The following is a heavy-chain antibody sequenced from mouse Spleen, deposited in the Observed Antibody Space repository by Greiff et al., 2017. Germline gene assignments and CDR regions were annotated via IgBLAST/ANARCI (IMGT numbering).Heavy chain of an antibody. V-gene: IGHV1-26*01. J-gene: IGHJ4*01. D-gene: IGHD4-1*01. CDR1: GYTFTDYY. CDR2: INPNNGGT. Sequence: EVQLQQSGPELVKPGASVKISCKASGYTFTDYYMNWVKQSHGKSLEWIGDINPNNGGTSYNQKFKGKATLTVDKSSSTAYMELRSLTSEDSAVYYCARIWGYAMDYWGQGTSVTVSS. CDR3: ARIWGYAMDY.